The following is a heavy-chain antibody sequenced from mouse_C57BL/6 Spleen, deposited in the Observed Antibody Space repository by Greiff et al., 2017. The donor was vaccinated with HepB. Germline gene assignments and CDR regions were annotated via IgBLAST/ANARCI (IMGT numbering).Heavy chain of an antibody. J-gene: IGHJ3*01. CDR1: GFTFSDYY. Sequence: EVKVVESGGGLVQPGGSLKLSCAASGFTFSDYYMYWVRQTPEKRLEWVAYISNGGGSTYYPDTVKGRFTISRDNAKNTLYLQMSRLKSEDTAMYYCASLTGTPFAYWGQGTLVTVSA. CDR2: ISNGGGST. CDR3: ASLTGTPFAY. D-gene: IGHD4-1*01. V-gene: IGHV5-12*01.